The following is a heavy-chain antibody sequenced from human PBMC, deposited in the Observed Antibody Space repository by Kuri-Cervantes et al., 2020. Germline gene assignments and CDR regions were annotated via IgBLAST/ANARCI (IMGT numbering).Heavy chain of an antibody. Sequence: ASVKVSCKASGYTFTSYYMHWVRQAPRQGLEWMGWINPNSGGTNYAQKFQGRVTMTRDTSISTAYMELSRLRSDDTAVYYCARHTFSGAGDWFDPWGQGTLVTVSS. CDR3: ARHTFSGAGDWFDP. V-gene: IGHV1-2*02. D-gene: IGHD6-25*01. CDR1: GYTFTSYY. J-gene: IGHJ5*02. CDR2: INPNSGGT.